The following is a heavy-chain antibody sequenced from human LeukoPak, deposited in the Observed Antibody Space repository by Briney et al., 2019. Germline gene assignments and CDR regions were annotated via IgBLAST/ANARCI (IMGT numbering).Heavy chain of an antibody. CDR2: IYHSGST. J-gene: IGHJ4*02. CDR1: GGSISSSNW. V-gene: IGHV4-4*02. CDR3: ASGSSSWYNRFDY. Sequence: SETLSLICTVSGGSISSSNWWSWVRQPPGKGLEWIGEIYHSGSTNYNPSLKSRVTISVDKSKNQFSLKLSSVTAADTAVYYCASGSSSWYNRFDYWGQGTLVTVSS. D-gene: IGHD6-13*01.